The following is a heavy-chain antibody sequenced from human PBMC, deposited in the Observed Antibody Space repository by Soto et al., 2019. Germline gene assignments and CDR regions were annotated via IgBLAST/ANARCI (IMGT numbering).Heavy chain of an antibody. CDR3: ARDLGYYASDGYFDY. V-gene: IGHV3-11*01. J-gene: IGHJ4*02. CDR2: ISSSGNII. Sequence: GGSLRLSCAGSGFTFSDYYMSWIRQAPGKGLEWVSYISSSGNIIYYADSVKGRFSISRDNAKNSLYLQMNSLRAEDTAVYYCARDLGYYASDGYFDYWGQGTLVTVSS. CDR1: GFTFSDYY. D-gene: IGHD3-22*01.